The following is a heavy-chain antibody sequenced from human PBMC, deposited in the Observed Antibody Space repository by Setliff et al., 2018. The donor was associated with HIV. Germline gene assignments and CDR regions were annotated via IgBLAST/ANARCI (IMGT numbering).Heavy chain of an antibody. CDR1: GFTLSNAW. V-gene: IGHV3-15*01. CDR3: TTIQKLTTPVDY. CDR2: IKSKTDGGTT. D-gene: IGHD4-17*01. J-gene: IGHJ4*02. Sequence: GGSLRLSCAASGFTLSNAWMSWVRQAPGKGLEWVGRIKSKTDGGTTDYAAPVKGRFPISRDDSKNTLYLHMNSLKTEDTAVYYCTTIQKLTTPVDYWGQGTLVTVSS.